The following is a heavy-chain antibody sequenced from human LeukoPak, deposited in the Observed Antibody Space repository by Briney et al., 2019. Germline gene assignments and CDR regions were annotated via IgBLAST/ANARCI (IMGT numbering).Heavy chain of an antibody. Sequence: GGSLRLSCAASGFTFSSYAMHWVRQAPGKGLEWVAVISYDGSNKFYADSVKGRFTISRDNSKNTLYLRMNSLRAEDTAVYYCARGKWFDYWGQGTLVTVSS. J-gene: IGHJ4*02. CDR3: ARGKWFDY. V-gene: IGHV3-30-3*01. D-gene: IGHD2-8*01. CDR2: ISYDGSNK. CDR1: GFTFSSYA.